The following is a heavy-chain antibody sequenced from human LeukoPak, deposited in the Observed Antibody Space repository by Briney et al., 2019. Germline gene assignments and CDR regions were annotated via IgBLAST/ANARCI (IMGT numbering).Heavy chain of an antibody. D-gene: IGHD3-22*01. J-gene: IGHJ4*02. CDR2: INHSGST. V-gene: IGHV4-34*01. CDR3: ARSNYYDSSGFDY. CDR1: GGSFSGYY. Sequence: PSETLSLTCAVYGGSFSGYYWSWIRQPPGKGLEWIGEINHSGSTNYNPSLKSRVTISVDTSKNQFSPKLSSVTAADTAVYYCARSNYYDSSGFDYWGQGTLVTVSS.